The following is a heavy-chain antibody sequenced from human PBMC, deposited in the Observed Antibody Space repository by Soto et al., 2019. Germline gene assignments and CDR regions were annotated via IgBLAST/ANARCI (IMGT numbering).Heavy chain of an antibody. D-gene: IGHD3-10*01. Sequence: EVQLVESGGGLVQPGRSLRLSCAASGFTFDDYAMHWVRQAPGEGLEWVSGISWNSGSIGYADSVKGRFTISRDNAKNSLYLQMNSLRAEDTALYYCAKSPGATMVRGVISYFDYWGQGTLVTVSS. CDR1: GFTFDDYA. CDR3: AKSPGATMVRGVISYFDY. V-gene: IGHV3-9*01. J-gene: IGHJ4*02. CDR2: ISWNSGSI.